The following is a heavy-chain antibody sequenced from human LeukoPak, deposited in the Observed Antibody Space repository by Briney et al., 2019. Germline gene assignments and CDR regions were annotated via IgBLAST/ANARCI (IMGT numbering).Heavy chain of an antibody. CDR2: IIPIFGTA. CDR1: GGTFSSYA. CDR3: ARDYYDSYGMDV. J-gene: IGHJ6*02. D-gene: IGHD3-22*01. Sequence: SVKVSRKASGGTFSSYAISWVRQAPGQGLEWMGGIIPIFGTANYAQKFQGRVTITADESTSTAYMELSSLRSEDTAVYYCARDYYDSYGMDVWGQGTTVTVSS. V-gene: IGHV1-69*01.